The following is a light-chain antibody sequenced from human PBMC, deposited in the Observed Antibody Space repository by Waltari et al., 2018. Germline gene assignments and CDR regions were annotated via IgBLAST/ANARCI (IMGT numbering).Light chain of an antibody. CDR3: QQYNNWPRP. CDR2: GAS. CDR1: HSVSSN. J-gene: IGKJ3*01. Sequence: EIVMTQSPSTLSVSPGERATLSCRASHSVSSNLAWYQQKPGQAPRLLMYGASTRATGIPARFSGSGSGTEFTLTISSLQSEDFAVYYCQQYNNWPRPFGPGTKVDIK. V-gene: IGKV3-15*01.